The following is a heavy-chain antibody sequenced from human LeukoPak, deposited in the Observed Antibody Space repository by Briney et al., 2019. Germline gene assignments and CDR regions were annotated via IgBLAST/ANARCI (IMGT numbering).Heavy chain of an antibody. Sequence: PGVSLRLSCAASGFTFSNYAMHWVRQAPGKGLEWVAVISYDGSNKYYADSVKGRFTISRDNSKNTLYLQMNSLRAEDTAVYYCARDRSSYEYYFDYWGQGTLVTVPS. V-gene: IGHV3-30-3*01. D-gene: IGHD5-12*01. J-gene: IGHJ4*02. CDR3: ARDRSSYEYYFDY. CDR1: GFTFSNYA. CDR2: ISYDGSNK.